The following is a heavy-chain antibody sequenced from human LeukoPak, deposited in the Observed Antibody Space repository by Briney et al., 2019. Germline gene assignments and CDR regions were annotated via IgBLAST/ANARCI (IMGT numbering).Heavy chain of an antibody. CDR1: GGSISSSSYY. D-gene: IGHD3-10*01. V-gene: IGHV4-39*07. Sequence: PSETLSLTCTVSGGSISSSSYYWGWIRQPPGKGLEWIGEINHSGSTNYNPSLKSRVTISVDTSKNQFSLKLSSVTAADTAVYYCARCGSGLPLPLDYWGQGTLVTVSS. CDR2: INHSGST. J-gene: IGHJ4*02. CDR3: ARCGSGLPLPLDY.